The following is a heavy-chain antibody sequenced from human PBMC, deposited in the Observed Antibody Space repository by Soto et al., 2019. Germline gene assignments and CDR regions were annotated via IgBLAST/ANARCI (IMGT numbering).Heavy chain of an antibody. CDR2: MNPNSGNT. D-gene: IGHD3-10*01. CDR3: ASGRTGSGSRGVDY. CDR1: GYTFTSYD. V-gene: IGHV1-8*01. J-gene: IGHJ4*02. Sequence: QVQLVQSGAEVKKPGASVKVSCKASGYTFTSYDINWVRQATGQGLEWMGWMNPNSGNTGYAQKFQGRVTMTRTTSISTAYMELSSLRSEDTAVYYCASGRTGSGSRGVDYWGQGTLVTVSS.